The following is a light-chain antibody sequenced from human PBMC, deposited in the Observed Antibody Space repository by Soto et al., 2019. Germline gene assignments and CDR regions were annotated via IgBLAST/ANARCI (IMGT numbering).Light chain of an antibody. J-gene: IGLJ3*02. V-gene: IGLV3-21*04. CDR2: YDV. Sequence: SYELTQPPSVSVAPGRTAIITCGGSKVGSKSVHWYQQKPGQAPVLGIYYDVDRPSGIPERFSGSNSGDTATLTIASVEAGDEADYYCQVWDGSTHHLVFGGGTKLTVL. CDR1: KVGSKS. CDR3: QVWDGSTHHLV.